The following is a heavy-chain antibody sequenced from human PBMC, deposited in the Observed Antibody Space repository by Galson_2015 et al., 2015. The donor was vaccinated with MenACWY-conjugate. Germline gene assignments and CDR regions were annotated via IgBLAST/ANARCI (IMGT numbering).Heavy chain of an antibody. CDR2: IYPGDFDT. Sequence: QSGAEVKKPGESLTMSCQGSGYDFSDFWIGWVRQMPGKGLEWMGIIYPGDFDTRYSPSFQRQVTVSADKATSAAYLQWNNLKASDAAMDYCARGGRVPAASFHYGGQGTLGAVSS. CDR1: GYDFSDFW. V-gene: IGHV5-51*01. CDR3: ARGGRVPAASFHY. D-gene: IGHD2-2*01. J-gene: IGHJ4*02.